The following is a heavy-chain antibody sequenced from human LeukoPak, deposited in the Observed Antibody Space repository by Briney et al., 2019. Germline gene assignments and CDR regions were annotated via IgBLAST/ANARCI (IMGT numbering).Heavy chain of an antibody. Sequence: PGGSLRLSCAASGFTFSSYGMHWVRQAPGKGLEWVAFIRYDGSNKYYADSVKGRFTISRDNSKNTLYLQMNSLRAEDTAVYYCAKGVTIFGVAQDAFDIWGQGTMVTVSS. V-gene: IGHV3-30*02. CDR3: AKGVTIFGVAQDAFDI. CDR1: GFTFSSYG. D-gene: IGHD3-3*01. CDR2: IRYDGSNK. J-gene: IGHJ3*02.